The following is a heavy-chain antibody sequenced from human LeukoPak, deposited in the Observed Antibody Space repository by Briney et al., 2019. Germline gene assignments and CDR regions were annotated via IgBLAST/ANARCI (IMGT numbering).Heavy chain of an antibody. D-gene: IGHD1-1*01. Sequence: SETLSLTCTVSGDSISSYYWSWIRQPPAKGLEWIGYIYYSGSTNYNPSLKSRVTISVDTSKNQFSLKLSSVTAADTAVYYCARGYGGWFDPWGQGTLVTVSS. V-gene: IGHV4-59*01. CDR2: IYYSGST. CDR1: GDSISSYY. CDR3: ARGYGGWFDP. J-gene: IGHJ5*02.